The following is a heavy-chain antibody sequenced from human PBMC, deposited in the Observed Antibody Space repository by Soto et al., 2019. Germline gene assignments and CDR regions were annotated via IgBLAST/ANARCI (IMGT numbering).Heavy chain of an antibody. CDR2: IYPSDSDT. CDR1: GYTFTIYW. D-gene: IGHD4-17*01. J-gene: IGHJ4*02. Sequence: PGESLKISCQVSGYTFTIYWIGWVRQMPGKGLEWMGIIYPSDSDTRYSPSFQGQVTISADQSINTAYLQWDSLKASDTAIYYCAGPANTVADNFDLWGQGTPVTVSS. CDR3: AGPANTVADNFDL. V-gene: IGHV5-51*01.